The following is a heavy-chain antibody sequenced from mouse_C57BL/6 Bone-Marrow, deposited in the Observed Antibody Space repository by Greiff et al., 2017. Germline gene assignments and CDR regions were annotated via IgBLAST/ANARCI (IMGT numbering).Heavy chain of an antibody. J-gene: IGHJ2*01. D-gene: IGHD2-3*01. CDR3: TGWLLHYYFDY. CDR1: GYTFTDYE. V-gene: IGHV1-15*01. Sequence: QVHVKQSGAELVRPGASVTLSCKASGYTFTDYEMHWVKQTPVHGLEWIGAIDPETGGTAYNQKFKGKAILTVDKSSSTAYMELRSLTSEDSAVYYCTGWLLHYYFDYWGQGTTLTVSS. CDR2: IDPETGGT.